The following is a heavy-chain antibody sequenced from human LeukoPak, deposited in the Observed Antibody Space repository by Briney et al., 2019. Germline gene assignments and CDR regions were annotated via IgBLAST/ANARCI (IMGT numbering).Heavy chain of an antibody. V-gene: IGHV4-59*08. D-gene: IGHD5-12*01. J-gene: IGHJ6*03. CDR2: IYYSGNT. CDR1: GDSISGYY. CDR3: ARQQSGYVGGYYYYMDV. Sequence: PSETLSLTCTVSGDSISGYYWTWIRQPPGKGLEWIGYIYYSGNTNYNPSLKSRVTMSLDTSKNQFSLKLSSVTAADTAVYYCARQQSGYVGGYYYYMDVWGKGTTVTVSS.